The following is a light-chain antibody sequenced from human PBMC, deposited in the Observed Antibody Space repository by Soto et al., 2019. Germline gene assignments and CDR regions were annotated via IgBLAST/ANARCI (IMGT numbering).Light chain of an antibody. CDR1: QSVSRF. Sequence: EIVMTQSPATRSVSPGERVTLSCRASQSVSRFLAWYQQRPGQAPRLLIYDTSTRATGVPARFSGSGSGTEFRLTISSLQSEDFAVYYCQQYDNSPPCTVGQGTELEVK. J-gene: IGKJ2*01. CDR2: DTS. CDR3: QQYDNSPPCT. V-gene: IGKV3-15*01.